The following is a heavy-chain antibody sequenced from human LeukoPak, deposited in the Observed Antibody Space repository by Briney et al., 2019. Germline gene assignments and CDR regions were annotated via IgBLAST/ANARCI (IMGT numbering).Heavy chain of an antibody. V-gene: IGHV3-30*02. CDR3: AKDRRRASSPFGENDY. CDR1: GFIFSNYG. Sequence: GGSLRLSCAASGFIFSNYGMHWVRQAPGKGLEWVAFIRYGESNKYYADSVKGRFTISRDNSKNTLYLQMNSLRADDTAAYYCAKDRRRASSPFGENDYWGQGTLVTVSS. CDR2: IRYGESNK. D-gene: IGHD3-10*01. J-gene: IGHJ4*02.